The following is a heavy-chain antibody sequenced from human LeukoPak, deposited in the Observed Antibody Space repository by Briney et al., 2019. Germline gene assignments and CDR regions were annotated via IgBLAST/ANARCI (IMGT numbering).Heavy chain of an antibody. CDR3: ARGDCSSTICYSPMDV. Sequence: SETLSLTCTVSGGSVRSYYWSWIRQPPGKGLEWIGYISYSGTTNYNPSLKSRVSISVDTSKNQFSLKVRSVTAAVTAVYYCARGDCSSTICYSPMDVWGKGTTVTVSS. J-gene: IGHJ6*03. D-gene: IGHD2-2*01. CDR1: GGSVRSYY. CDR2: ISYSGTT. V-gene: IGHV4-59*08.